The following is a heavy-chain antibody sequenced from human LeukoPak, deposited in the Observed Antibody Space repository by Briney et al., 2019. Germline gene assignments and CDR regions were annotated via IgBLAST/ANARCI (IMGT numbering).Heavy chain of an antibody. CDR3: VKPYYYSSGSLN. D-gene: IGHD3-10*01. V-gene: IGHV3-23*01. Sequence: GGSLRLSCAASGFTFSSYAMSWVRQAPGKGLEWVSAISGSGGSTYYADSVKGRFTISRDNAKNSLYLQMNGLRAEDAAMYYCVKPYYYSSGSLNWGQGTLVTVSS. CDR2: ISGSGGST. CDR1: GFTFSSYA. J-gene: IGHJ1*01.